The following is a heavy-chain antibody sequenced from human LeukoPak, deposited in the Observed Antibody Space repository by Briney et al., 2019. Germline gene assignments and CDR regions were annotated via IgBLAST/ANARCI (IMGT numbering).Heavy chain of an antibody. V-gene: IGHV1-2*02. CDR2: INPNSGGT. Sequence: ASVKVSCKASGYTFTGYYMHWVRQAPGQGLEWMGWINPNSGGTNYAQKFQGRVTMTRDTSISTAYMELSRLRSDDTAVYYCATFRLPIGDAFDIWGQGTMVTVSS. CDR1: GYTFTGYY. D-gene: IGHD2-21*01. CDR3: ATFRLPIGDAFDI. J-gene: IGHJ3*02.